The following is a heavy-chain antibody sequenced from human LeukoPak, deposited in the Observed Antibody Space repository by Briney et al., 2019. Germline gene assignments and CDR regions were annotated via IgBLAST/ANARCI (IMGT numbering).Heavy chain of an antibody. CDR1: GGSISTGAYY. D-gene: IGHD6-13*01. Sequence: SETLSLTCTVSGGSISTGAYYWTWIRQPPGKGLEWIGYIYHTGSTYYNPSLKSRVTMSIDRSKRQFSLKLTSMTAADTAVYYCARRLPIVSSSWHPSNWFDPWGQGTLVTVSS. CDR2: IYHTGST. V-gene: IGHV4-30-2*01. J-gene: IGHJ5*02. CDR3: ARRLPIVSSSWHPSNWFDP.